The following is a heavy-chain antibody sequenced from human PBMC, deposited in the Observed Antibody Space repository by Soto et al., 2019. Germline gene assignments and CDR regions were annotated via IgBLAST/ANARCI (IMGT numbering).Heavy chain of an antibody. CDR1: GFTFSSYG. CDR3: ARDSLYYGSGSDAFDI. D-gene: IGHD3-10*01. CDR2: IWYDGSNK. Sequence: QVQLVESGGGVVQPGRSLRLSCAASGFTFSSYGMHWVRQAPGKGLEGVAVIWYDGSNKYYADSVKGRFTITRDNSKNPLYLQMNSLRAEDTAVYYCARDSLYYGSGSDAFDIWGQGTMVTVVS. V-gene: IGHV3-33*01. J-gene: IGHJ3*02.